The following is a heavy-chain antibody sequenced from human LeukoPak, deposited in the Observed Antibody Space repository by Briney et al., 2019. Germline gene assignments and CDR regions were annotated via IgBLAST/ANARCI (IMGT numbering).Heavy chain of an antibody. V-gene: IGHV4-59*01. J-gene: IGHJ5*02. Sequence: SETLSLTCTVSDGSISTYYWSWIRQPPGKGLEWIGYVYYTGSTNYNPSLESRVTISVDTSKNQFSLRLSSVTAADTAVYYCARDSHYDSSGYYWFDPWGQGTLVTVSS. CDR2: VYYTGST. CDR1: DGSISTYY. D-gene: IGHD3-22*01. CDR3: ARDSHYDSSGYYWFDP.